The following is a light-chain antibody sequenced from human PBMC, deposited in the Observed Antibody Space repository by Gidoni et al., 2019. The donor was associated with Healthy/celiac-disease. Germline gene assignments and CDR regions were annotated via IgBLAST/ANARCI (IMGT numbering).Light chain of an antibody. Sequence: QSVLTQPPPASGTPGQRVTISCSGSSSNIGSNTVNWYQQLPGTAPKLLIYSNNQRPSGVPDRFSGSKSGTSASLAISGLQSEDEADYYCAAWVDSLNGPVFGGGTKLTVL. CDR1: SSNIGSNT. J-gene: IGLJ2*01. CDR3: AAWVDSLNGPV. V-gene: IGLV1-44*01. CDR2: SNN.